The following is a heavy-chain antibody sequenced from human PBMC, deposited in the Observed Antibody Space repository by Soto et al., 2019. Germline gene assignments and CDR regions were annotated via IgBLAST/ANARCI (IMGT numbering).Heavy chain of an antibody. D-gene: IGHD6-6*01. CDR3: ARASYSTSYRLWFDP. CDR2: INAGNGYT. V-gene: IGHV1-3*01. Sequence: QVQLVQSGAEVKKPGASVKVSCKASGYSFTTYAMHWVRQAPGQGLEWMGWINAGNGYTKYSQNFQGRVTITRDTSATTAYMELSSLRSEDTAIYYCARASYSTSYRLWFDPWGQGTLVTVPS. J-gene: IGHJ5*02. CDR1: GYSFTTYA.